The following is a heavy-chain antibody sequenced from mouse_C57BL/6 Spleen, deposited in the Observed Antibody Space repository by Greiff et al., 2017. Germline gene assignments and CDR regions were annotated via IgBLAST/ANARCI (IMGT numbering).Heavy chain of an antibody. V-gene: IGHV1-82*01. J-gene: IGHJ2*01. CDR3: ASTLYDYYYFDY. D-gene: IGHD2-4*01. Sequence: VKLQESGPELVKPGASVKISCKASGYAFSSSWMNWVKQRPGKGLEWIGRIYPGDGDTNYNGKFKGKATLTADKSSSTAYMQLSSLTSEDSAVYFCASTLYDYYYFDYWGQGTTLTVSS. CDR1: GYAFSSSW. CDR2: IYPGDGDT.